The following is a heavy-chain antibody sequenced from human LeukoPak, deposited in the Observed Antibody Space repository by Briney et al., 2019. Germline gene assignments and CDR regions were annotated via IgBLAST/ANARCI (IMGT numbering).Heavy chain of an antibody. CDR3: ASGRGYSGYDPWYFDL. CDR1: GYTFTRYY. Sequence: AASVKVSCKASGYTFTRYYMHWVRQAPGQGLEWMGIINASGGSTSYAQKLQGRVTMTRDTPTSTVYMELSSLRSEDTAVYYCASGRGYSGYDPWYFDLWGRGTLVTVSS. V-gene: IGHV1-46*01. CDR2: INASGGST. J-gene: IGHJ2*01. D-gene: IGHD5-12*01.